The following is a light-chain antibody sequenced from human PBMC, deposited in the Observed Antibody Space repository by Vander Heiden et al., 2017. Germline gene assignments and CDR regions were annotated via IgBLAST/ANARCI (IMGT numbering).Light chain of an antibody. J-gene: IGLJ3*02. CDR3: QSTDSSGFRV. V-gene: IGLV3-25*03. CDR2: KDS. CDR1: ALSNQY. Sequence: SFELTQPPSVSVSPGQTARITCSGDALSNQYVYWYQQRPGQAPELVIYKDSERPSGIPERISGSSSGTTVTLTISGVQADDEAEYYCQSTDSSGFRVLGGGTKLTVL.